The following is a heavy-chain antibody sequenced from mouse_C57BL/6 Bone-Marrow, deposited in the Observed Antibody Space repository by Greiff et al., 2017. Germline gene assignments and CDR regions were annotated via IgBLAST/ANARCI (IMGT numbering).Heavy chain of an antibody. Sequence: QVQLQQPGAELVMPGASVKLSCKASGYTFTSYWMHWVKQRPGQGLEWIGELDPSDSYTNYNQKFKGKSTLTVDKSSSTAYMQLSSLTSEDSAVYYCAREGVLRAWFAYWGQGTLVTVSA. V-gene: IGHV1-69*01. CDR1: GYTFTSYW. CDR3: AREGVLRAWFAY. J-gene: IGHJ3*01. CDR2: LDPSDSYT. D-gene: IGHD1-1*01.